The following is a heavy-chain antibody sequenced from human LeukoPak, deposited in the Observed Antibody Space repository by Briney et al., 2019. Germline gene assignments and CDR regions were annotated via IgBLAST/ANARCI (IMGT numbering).Heavy chain of an antibody. D-gene: IGHD3-10*01. CDR2: LSPGDSGA. V-gene: IGHV5-51*01. Sequence: GESLKISCKGSGYSLTNYWIGWVRQMPGKGLECVGILSPGDSGATYSPSFQGQVTISADKSISTAYLQWSSLKASDTAMYYCARHTGDGSGSYYDYWGQGTLVTVSS. J-gene: IGHJ4*02. CDR1: GYSLTNYW. CDR3: ARHTGDGSGSYYDY.